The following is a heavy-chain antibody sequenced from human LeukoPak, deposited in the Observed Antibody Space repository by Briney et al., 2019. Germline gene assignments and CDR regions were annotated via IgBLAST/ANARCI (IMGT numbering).Heavy chain of an antibody. D-gene: IGHD3-10*01. Sequence: GGSLRLSCAASGFTFSNAWMNWVRQAPGKGLEWVSLIYSGGRPYYADSVRGRFTISRDTSKNTLFLQLSSLRAEDTALYYCATDGTYGQGYFDFWGLGTLVTVSS. CDR3: ATDGTYGQGYFDF. CDR1: GFTFSNAW. V-gene: IGHV3-53*01. CDR2: IYSGGRP. J-gene: IGHJ4*02.